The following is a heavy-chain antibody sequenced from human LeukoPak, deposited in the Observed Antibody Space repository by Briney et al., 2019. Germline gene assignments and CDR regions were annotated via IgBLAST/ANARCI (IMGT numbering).Heavy chain of an antibody. CDR3: ARGTQFLDNWFDP. Sequence: SSETLSLTCTVSGGSISSGDYYWSWIRQPPGKGLEWIVYIYYSGSTYYNPSLKSRVTISVDRSKNQFSLRLSPVTAADTAVYYCARGTQFLDNWFDPWGQGTLVTVSS. CDR1: GGSISSGDYY. CDR2: IYYSGST. D-gene: IGHD3-3*01. J-gene: IGHJ5*02. V-gene: IGHV4-30-4*01.